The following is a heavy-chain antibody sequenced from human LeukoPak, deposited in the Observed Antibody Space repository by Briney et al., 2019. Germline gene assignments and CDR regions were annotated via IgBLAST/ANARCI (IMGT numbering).Heavy chain of an antibody. CDR2: IYYSGST. CDR3: ARGADYYDSSGFEFDY. V-gene: IGHV4-61*01. D-gene: IGHD3-22*01. J-gene: IGHJ4*02. CDR1: GDSISTSNSY. Sequence: PSETLSLTCTVSGDSISTSNSYWSWIRQPPGKGLEWIGYIYYSGSTNYNPSLKSRVTISVDTSKNQFSLKLSSVTAADTAVYYCARGADYYDSSGFEFDYWGQGTLVTVSS.